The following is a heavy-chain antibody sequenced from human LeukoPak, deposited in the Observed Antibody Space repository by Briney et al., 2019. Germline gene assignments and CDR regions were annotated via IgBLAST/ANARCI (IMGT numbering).Heavy chain of an antibody. CDR3: AREPGYCSSTSCYTNYYYGMDV. J-gene: IGHJ6*02. CDR2: IYYSGST. D-gene: IGHD2-2*02. Sequence: SETLSLTCTVSGGSVSSGSYYWSWIRQPPGKGLEWIGYIYYSGSTNYNPSLKSRVTMSVDTSKNQFSLKLSSVTAADTAVYYCAREPGYCSSTSCYTNYYYGMDVWGQGTTVTVSS. V-gene: IGHV4-61*01. CDR1: GGSVSSGSYY.